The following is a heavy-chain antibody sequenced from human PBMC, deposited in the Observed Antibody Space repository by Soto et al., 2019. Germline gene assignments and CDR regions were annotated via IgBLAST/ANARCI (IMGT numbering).Heavy chain of an antibody. CDR3: ARQFWSGYLADY. D-gene: IGHD3-3*01. J-gene: IGHJ4*02. CDR1: GGSISSSSYY. Sequence: SETLSLTCTVSGGSISSSSYYWGWIRQPPGKGLEWIGSIYYSGSTYYNPSLKSRVTISVDTSKNQFSLKLSSVAAADTAVYYCARQFWSGYLADYWGQGTLVTVSS. CDR2: IYYSGST. V-gene: IGHV4-39*01.